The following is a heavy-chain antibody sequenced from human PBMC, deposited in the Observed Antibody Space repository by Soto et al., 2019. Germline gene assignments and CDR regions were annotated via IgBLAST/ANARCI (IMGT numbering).Heavy chain of an antibody. J-gene: IGHJ6*02. D-gene: IGHD2-2*01. CDR2: IYPGDSDT. Sequence: GESLKISCKGSGYSFTSYWIGWVRQMPEKGLEWMGIIYPGDSDTRYSPSFQGQVTISADKSISTAYLQWSSLKASDTAMYYCARDIVVVPAAHIYYYYGMDVWGQGTTVTVSS. CDR1: GYSFTSYW. CDR3: ARDIVVVPAAHIYYYYGMDV. V-gene: IGHV5-51*01.